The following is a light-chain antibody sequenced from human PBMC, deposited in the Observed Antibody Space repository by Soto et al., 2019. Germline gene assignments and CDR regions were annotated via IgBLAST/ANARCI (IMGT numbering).Light chain of an antibody. CDR2: TAS. CDR3: QQLNSYPAIT. J-gene: IGKJ5*01. CDR1: QDISYS. Sequence: DLQLTQSPSFLSASVGDRVTITCRASQDISYSLAWYQQKPGRAPKLLIYTASTLQSGVPSRFSGSGSGTEFTLTISSLQPEDFATYYCQQLNSYPAITFGQGTRLEI. V-gene: IGKV1-9*01.